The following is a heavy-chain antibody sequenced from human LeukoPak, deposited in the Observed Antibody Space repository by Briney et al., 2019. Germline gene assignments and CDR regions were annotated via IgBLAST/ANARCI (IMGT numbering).Heavy chain of an antibody. D-gene: IGHD3-10*01. CDR1: GGSLSSGSYY. V-gene: IGHV4-61*02. Sequence: SQTLSLTCTVSGGSLSSGSYYWSWIRQPAGKGLEWIGRIYTSGSTNYNPSLKSRVTISVDTSKNQFSLKLSSVTAADTAVYYCAREVRGFGETGLPSDAFDIWGQGTMVTVSS. J-gene: IGHJ3*02. CDR3: AREVRGFGETGLPSDAFDI. CDR2: IYTSGST.